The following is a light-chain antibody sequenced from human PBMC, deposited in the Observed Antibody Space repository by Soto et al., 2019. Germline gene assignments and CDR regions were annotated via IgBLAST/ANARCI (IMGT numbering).Light chain of an antibody. CDR1: QSVSSD. V-gene: IGKV3-20*01. Sequence: DIVMTQSPGTLCLSPGERSTLSCRTSQSVSSDLAWYQQKPAQAPRILIYGASHRATGIPDKASGSGSGTDYTLTISRLEPEDFAVYYCQQYGTSFPFGQGTKVEIK. CDR2: GAS. CDR3: QQYGTSFP. J-gene: IGKJ1*01.